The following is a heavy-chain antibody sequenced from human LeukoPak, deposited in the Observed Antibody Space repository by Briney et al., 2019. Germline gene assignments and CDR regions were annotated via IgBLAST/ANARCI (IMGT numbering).Heavy chain of an antibody. CDR1: GFTFSSYG. CDR2: IRYDGSNK. J-gene: IGHJ4*02. CDR3: AKAFVITMIVDDY. Sequence: PGGSLRLSCAASGFTFSSYGMHWVRQAPGKGLEWVAFIRYDGSNKYYADSVKGRFTISRDNSKNTLYLQMNSLRAEDTAVYYCAKAFVITMIVDDYWGQGTLVTVSS. V-gene: IGHV3-30*02. D-gene: IGHD3-22*01.